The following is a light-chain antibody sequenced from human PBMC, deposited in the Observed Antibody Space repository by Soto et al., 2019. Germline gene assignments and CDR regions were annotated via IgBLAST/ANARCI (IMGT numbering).Light chain of an antibody. J-gene: IGLJ1*01. CDR3: NSYATGNTRV. V-gene: IGLV2-14*01. CDR2: EVS. Sequence: LTQPASVSGSPGQSITISCTGSSSDIGDYDYVSWYQQHPGKAPKVLISEVSNRPSGVSNRFSGSKSGNTASLTISGLQAEDEADYYCNSYATGNTRVFGTGTKVTV. CDR1: SSDIGDYDY.